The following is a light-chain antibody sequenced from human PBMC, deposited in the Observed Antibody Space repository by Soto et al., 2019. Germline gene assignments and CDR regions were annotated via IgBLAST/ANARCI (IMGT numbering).Light chain of an antibody. CDR3: SSYAGSNNFV. J-gene: IGLJ1*01. Sequence: QSALTQPPSASGSPGQSVTISCTGTSSDVGGYNYVSWYQQHPGKAPKLMIYEVTERPSGVPDRFSGSKSGNTASLTVSGLHPEDEADYYCSSYAGSNNFVFGTGTKLTVL. CDR1: SSDVGGYNY. V-gene: IGLV2-8*01. CDR2: EVT.